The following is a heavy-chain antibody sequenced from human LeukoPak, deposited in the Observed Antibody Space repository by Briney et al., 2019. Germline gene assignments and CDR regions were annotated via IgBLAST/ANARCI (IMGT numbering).Heavy chain of an antibody. D-gene: IGHD6-13*01. CDR3: ARGWQQLVSFDY. CDR2: ISSSSYI. CDR1: GFSFSSYS. J-gene: IGHJ4*02. V-gene: IGHV3-21*01. Sequence: GGSLLLCCAASGFSFSSYSMNWVRPAPGKGVEWVASISSSSYIYYAESVKGRFTISRDNAKNSLYLQMDSLRAEDTAVYYCARGWQQLVSFDYWGQGTLVTVSS.